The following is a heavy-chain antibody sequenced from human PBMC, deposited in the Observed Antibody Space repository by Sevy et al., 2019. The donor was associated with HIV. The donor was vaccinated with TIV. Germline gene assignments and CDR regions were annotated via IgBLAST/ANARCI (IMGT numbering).Heavy chain of an antibody. J-gene: IGHJ6*02. D-gene: IGHD3-3*01. Sequence: ASVKVSCKASGYTFTTYGISWVRQAPGQGLEWMGWISGYNGNTNYAQMFQGRVTMTTDTSTTTAYMELRSLRSDDTAVYYCARDRQITIFGVVTGTGMDVWGQGTTVTVSS. CDR2: ISGYNGNT. CDR3: ARDRQITIFGVVTGTGMDV. V-gene: IGHV1-18*01. CDR1: GYTFTTYG.